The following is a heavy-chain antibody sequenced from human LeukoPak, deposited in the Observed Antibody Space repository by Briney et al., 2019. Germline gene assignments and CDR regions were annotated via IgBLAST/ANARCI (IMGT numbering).Heavy chain of an antibody. D-gene: IGHD6-6*01. J-gene: IGHJ4*02. CDR1: GDSVSRYY. Sequence: SETLSLTCTVSGDSVSRYYWNWIRQPAGKGLEWIGRINTSGSTNYNSSLKSRVTMSIDTSKNQFSLKLSSVTAADTAVYYCARAPWEQLVYFDYWGQGTLVTVSS. CDR3: ARAPWEQLVYFDY. V-gene: IGHV4-4*07. CDR2: INTSGST.